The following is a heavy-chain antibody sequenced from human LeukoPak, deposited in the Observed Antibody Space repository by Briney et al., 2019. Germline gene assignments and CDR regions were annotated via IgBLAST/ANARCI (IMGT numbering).Heavy chain of an antibody. V-gene: IGHV3-30*04. CDR1: GFTFSNYA. Sequence: GGSLRLSCAASGFTFSNYAIHWVRQAPGKGLEWVAVISHDGSNKYYADSVKGRFTISRDNSKNTLYLQMNSLRAEDTAVYYCAKDCGSSWYATFDYWGQGTLVTVSS. CDR2: ISHDGSNK. J-gene: IGHJ4*02. D-gene: IGHD6-13*01. CDR3: AKDCGSSWYATFDY.